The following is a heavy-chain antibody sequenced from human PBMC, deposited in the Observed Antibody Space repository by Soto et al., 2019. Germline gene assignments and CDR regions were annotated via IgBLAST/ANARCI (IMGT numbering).Heavy chain of an antibody. CDR3: ARAIAKNSSYARYNWFDP. V-gene: IGHV1-2*04. CDR1: GYTFTGYY. J-gene: IGHJ5*02. Sequence: ASVKVSCKASGYTFTGYYMHWVRQAPGQGLEWMGWINPNSGGTNYAQKFQGWVTMTRDTSISTAYMELSRLRSDDTAVYYCARAIAKNSSYARYNWFDPWGQGTLVTVSS. CDR2: INPNSGGT. D-gene: IGHD4-4*01.